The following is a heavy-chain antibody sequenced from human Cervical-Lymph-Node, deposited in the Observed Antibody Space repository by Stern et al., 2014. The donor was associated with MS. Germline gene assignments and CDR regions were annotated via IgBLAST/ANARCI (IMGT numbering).Heavy chain of an antibody. CDR2: ITSNGDST. J-gene: IGHJ4*02. D-gene: IGHD5-18*01. CDR3: ARYTYGYYDY. Sequence: VQLVESGEGLGQPGGSLRLSCAASGFTFSTYAMHWVRQAPGKGLEYVSAITSNGDSTFYADSVLGRFTISRDNSKNTLYLQMGSLRAEDMAVYYCARYTYGYYDYWGQGTLVTVSS. V-gene: IGHV3-64*02. CDR1: GFTFSTYA.